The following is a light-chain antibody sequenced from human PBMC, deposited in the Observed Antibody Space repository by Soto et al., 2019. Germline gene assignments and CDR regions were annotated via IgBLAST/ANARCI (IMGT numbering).Light chain of an antibody. Sequence: EIVMTQSPATLSVSPGERATLSCRASQSVSSNLAWYQQKPAQAPRLLIDGASTRATGIPTRFSACGSGTEFTPTLGGLQSEDFAVYYCQQYDNWPPLTFGGGTKVEIK. V-gene: IGKV3-15*01. CDR1: QSVSSN. J-gene: IGKJ4*01. CDR3: QQYDNWPPLT. CDR2: GAS.